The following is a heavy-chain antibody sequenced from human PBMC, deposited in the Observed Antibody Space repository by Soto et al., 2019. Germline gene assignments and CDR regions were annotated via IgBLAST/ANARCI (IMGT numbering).Heavy chain of an antibody. V-gene: IGHV1-2*04. CDR3: ARESGGATATLDYYYFYMDV. CDR1: GDSFNDYY. CDR2: INPNGGVT. J-gene: IGHJ6*03. D-gene: IGHD5-12*01. Sequence: QVQLVQSGAEVRKPGASVTVSCRSSGDSFNDYYIHWVRQAPGQGFEWMGWINPNGGVTKYAQKFQGWGSMTGVTSIRTVYMQLGRLRSDDTAVYYCARESGGATATLDYYYFYMDVWGTGTTVTVSS.